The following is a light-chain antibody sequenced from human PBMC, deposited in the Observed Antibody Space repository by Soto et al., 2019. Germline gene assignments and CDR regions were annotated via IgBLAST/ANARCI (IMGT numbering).Light chain of an antibody. CDR3: HQYYTTPLT. V-gene: IGKV4-1*01. J-gene: IGKJ4*01. CDR2: WAS. CDR1: QSVLYNSDNKNY. Sequence: DIVMTQSPDSLPVSLGERATITCKSSQSVLYNSDNKNYLSWYQQRLGQPPQLLIYWASTRASELPERFRGSGSGTNFTLTITSLHAEDVATYYAHQYYTTPLTFGGGTKLEIK.